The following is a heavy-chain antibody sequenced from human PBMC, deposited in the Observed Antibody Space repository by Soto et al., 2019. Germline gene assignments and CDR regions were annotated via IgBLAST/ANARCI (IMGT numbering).Heavy chain of an antibody. D-gene: IGHD6-19*01. J-gene: IGHJ4*02. CDR3: ARLKNGSGWYVREQPY. V-gene: IGHV4-59*08. Sequence: SETLSLTCTVSGGSISSYYWSWIRQPPGKGLEWIGYIYYSGSTNYNPSLKSRVTISVDTSKNQFSLKLSSVTAADTAVYYCARLKNGSGWYVREQPYWGQGTLVTVSS. CDR1: GGSISSYY. CDR2: IYYSGST.